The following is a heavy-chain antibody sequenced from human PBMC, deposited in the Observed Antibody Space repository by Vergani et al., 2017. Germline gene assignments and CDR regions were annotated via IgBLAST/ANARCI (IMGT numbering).Heavy chain of an antibody. V-gene: IGHV4-59*01. CDR1: GGSLSSYY. CDR2: IYYTGST. Sequence: QVQLQESGPGLVKPSETLSLTCTVSGGSLSSYYWSWIRQPPGKGLGWIGYIYYTGSTNYNPSLKSRVTISVDTSKNQFSLNLSSVTAADTAVYYCARRPAAIGRNWFDPWGQGTLVTVSS. J-gene: IGHJ5*02. CDR3: ARRPAAIGRNWFDP. D-gene: IGHD2-2*02.